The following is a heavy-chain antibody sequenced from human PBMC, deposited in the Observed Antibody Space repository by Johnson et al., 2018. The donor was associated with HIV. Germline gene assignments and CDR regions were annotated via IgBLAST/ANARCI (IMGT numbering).Heavy chain of an antibody. V-gene: IGHV3-74*02. Sequence: VQLVESGGGLVKPGGSLRLSCAASRFIFSDYYMSWIRQAPGKGLVWVSRINSDGSSTSYADSVQGRFTISRDNAKNTLYLQMNSLRAEDTALYYCAKGIAARPPGDAFDIWGQGTMVTVSS. J-gene: IGHJ3*02. CDR1: RFIFSDYY. D-gene: IGHD6-6*01. CDR2: INSDGSST. CDR3: AKGIAARPPGDAFDI.